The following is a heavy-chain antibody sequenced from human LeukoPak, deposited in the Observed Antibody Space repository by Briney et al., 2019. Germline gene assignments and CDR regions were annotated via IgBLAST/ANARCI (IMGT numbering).Heavy chain of an antibody. J-gene: IGHJ4*02. CDR3: AKAKGGGPSCLDY. V-gene: IGHV3-23*01. CDR2: ISGSGGST. Sequence: PGGSLRLSCAASGFTFSSYAMSWVRQAPGKGLEWVSAISGSGGSTYYADSVKGRFTISRDNSKNTLYLQMNSLSAEDTAVYYCAKAKGGGPSCLDYWGQGTLVTVSS. CDR1: GFTFSSYA. D-gene: IGHD3-16*01.